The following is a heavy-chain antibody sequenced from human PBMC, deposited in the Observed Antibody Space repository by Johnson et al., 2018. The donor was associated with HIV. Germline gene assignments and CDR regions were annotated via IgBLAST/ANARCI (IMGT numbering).Heavy chain of an antibody. CDR2: ISYDGSKI. J-gene: IGHJ3*01. D-gene: IGHD6-6*01. V-gene: IGHV3-30*04. CDR1: GFPFSNFA. Sequence: QVQLVESGGGVVQPGRTLRLSCAASGFPFSNFAMHWVRQAPGKGLEWVAIISYDGSKIFYADSVKGRFTIPRDNSKNMLFLQMNSLRAEDTALYYSARGGIEYNSPLGVGYAFDVWGQGTMVTVSS. CDR3: ARGGIEYNSPLGVGYAFDV.